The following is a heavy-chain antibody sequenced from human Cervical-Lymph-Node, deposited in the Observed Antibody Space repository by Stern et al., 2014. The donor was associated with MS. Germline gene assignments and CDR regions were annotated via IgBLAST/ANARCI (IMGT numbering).Heavy chain of an antibody. CDR1: GYSFSNYW. Sequence: EDQLVESGAEVKKPGESLKISCKGYGYSFSNYWIGWVRQMPGKSLEWMGIIFPSDSDTRYSPSFQGQVTISADKSISTAYLQWSSLKASDTAMYYCARQDIVATIPVRLDDWGQGTQVTVSS. CDR2: IFPSDSDT. V-gene: IGHV5-51*01. CDR3: ARQDIVATIPVRLDD. J-gene: IGHJ4*02. D-gene: IGHD5-12*01.